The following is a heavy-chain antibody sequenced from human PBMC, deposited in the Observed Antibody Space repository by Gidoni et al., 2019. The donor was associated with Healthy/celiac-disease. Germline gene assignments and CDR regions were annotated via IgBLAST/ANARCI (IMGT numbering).Heavy chain of an antibody. Sequence: QVQLQESGPGLVKPSQTLSLTCTVSGGSISSGGYYWSWIRQHPGKGLEWIGYIYYSGSTYYNPSLKSRVTISVDTSKNQFSLKLSSVTAADTAVYYCARTDVDTAMVTSFFDYWGQGTLVTVSS. V-gene: IGHV4-31*03. CDR1: GGSISSGGYY. CDR2: IYYSGST. J-gene: IGHJ4*02. CDR3: ARTDVDTAMVTSFFDY. D-gene: IGHD5-18*01.